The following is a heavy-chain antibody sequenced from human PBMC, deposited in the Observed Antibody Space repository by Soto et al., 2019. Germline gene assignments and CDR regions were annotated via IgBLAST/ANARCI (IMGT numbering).Heavy chain of an antibody. V-gene: IGHV1-46*01. CDR1: GYTFTSYY. CDR3: ARVATGFYFDY. D-gene: IGHD2-15*01. Sequence: GASVKVSCKASGYTFTSYYMHWVRQAPGQGLEWMGIINPSGGSTSYAQKFQGRVTMTGDTSTSTVYMELSSLRSEDTAVYYCARVATGFYFDYWGQGTLVTVSS. CDR2: INPSGGST. J-gene: IGHJ4*02.